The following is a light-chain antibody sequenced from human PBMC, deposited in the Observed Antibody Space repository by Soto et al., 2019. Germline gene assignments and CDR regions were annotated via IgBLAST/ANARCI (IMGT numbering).Light chain of an antibody. CDR3: HQYNNWRNT. V-gene: IGKV3-15*01. Sequence: EIVMMQSPATLSVSPGERATLSCRASQSVSSNLAWYQQKPGQAPRLLIYGASTRATGIPARFSGSGSGTEFTLTISSLQSEDFAVYYCHQYNNWRNTFGQGTKLEIK. CDR2: GAS. J-gene: IGKJ2*01. CDR1: QSVSSN.